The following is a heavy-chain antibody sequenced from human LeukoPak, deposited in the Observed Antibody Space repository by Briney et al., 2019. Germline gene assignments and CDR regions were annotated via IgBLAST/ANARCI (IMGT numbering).Heavy chain of an antibody. Sequence: ASVKVSCKASGYTFTNHAIHWVRQAPGQGLEWMGGIIPIFGTANYAQKFQGRVTITADESTSTAYMELSSLRSEDTAVYYCARDSGRGVAGNLDYWGQGTPVTVSS. CDR2: IIPIFGTA. D-gene: IGHD6-19*01. CDR1: GYTFTNHA. V-gene: IGHV1-69*13. J-gene: IGHJ4*02. CDR3: ARDSGRGVAGNLDY.